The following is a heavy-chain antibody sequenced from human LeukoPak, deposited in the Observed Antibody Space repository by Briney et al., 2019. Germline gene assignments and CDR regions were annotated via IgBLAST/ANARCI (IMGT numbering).Heavy chain of an antibody. V-gene: IGHV4-59*08. J-gene: IGHJ4*02. CDR3: AGSTVRRTIAVDY. CDR1: GDSISSYY. CDR2: MYYIGSPNYNPWSP. Sequence: SETLSLACTGSGDSISSYYWSWIRQPPGKGLEWIGYMYYIGSPNYNPWSPNYNPSLKSRVAMSLDTSNNQFSLRLDSVAAADTAVYYCAGSTVRRTIAVDYWGQGTLVTVSS. D-gene: IGHD4-11*01.